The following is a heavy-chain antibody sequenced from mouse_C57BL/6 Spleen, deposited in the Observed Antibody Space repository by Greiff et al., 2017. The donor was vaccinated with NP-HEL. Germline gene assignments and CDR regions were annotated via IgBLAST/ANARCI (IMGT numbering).Heavy chain of an antibody. J-gene: IGHJ4*01. CDR2: ISSGGDYI. CDR3: TREAIYYYGSSYGYYAMDY. Sequence: EVQRVESGEGLVKPGGSLKLSCAASGFTFSSYAMSWVRQTPEKRLEWVAYISSGGDYIYYADTVKGRFTISRDNARNTLYLQMSSLKSEDTAMYYCTREAIYYYGSSYGYYAMDYWGQGTSVTVSS. CDR1: GFTFSSYA. D-gene: IGHD1-1*01. V-gene: IGHV5-9-1*02.